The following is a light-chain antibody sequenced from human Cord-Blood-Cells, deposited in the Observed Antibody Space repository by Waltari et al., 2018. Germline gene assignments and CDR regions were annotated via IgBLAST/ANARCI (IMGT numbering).Light chain of an antibody. Sequence: QSALTQPASVSGSPGPSITIPSTGTSSDVGGYNYVTWYQQHPGKAPKLMIYEGSKRPSGVSNRFSGSKSGNTASLTISGLQAEDEADYYCCSYAGSSTWVFGGGTKLTVL. V-gene: IGLV2-23*01. CDR2: EGS. CDR3: CSYAGSSTWV. CDR1: SSDVGGYNY. J-gene: IGLJ3*02.